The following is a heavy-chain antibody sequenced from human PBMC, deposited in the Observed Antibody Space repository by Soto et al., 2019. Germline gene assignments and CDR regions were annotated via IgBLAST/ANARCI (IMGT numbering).Heavy chain of an antibody. Sequence: LSLTCTVSGGSISPFYWSWVRQPPGKGLEWIGYLYYSGNTNYNPSLKSRVTISVDASKNQVSLRLTSVTAADTAVYYCARVGGVAARTFDYWGQGTVVTVSS. J-gene: IGHJ4*02. V-gene: IGHV4-59*01. CDR1: GGSISPFY. CDR2: LYYSGNT. CDR3: ARVGGVAARTFDY. D-gene: IGHD2-15*01.